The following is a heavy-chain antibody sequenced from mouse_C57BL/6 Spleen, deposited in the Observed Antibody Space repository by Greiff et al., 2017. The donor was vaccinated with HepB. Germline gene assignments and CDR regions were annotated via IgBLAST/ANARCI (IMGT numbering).Heavy chain of an antibody. D-gene: IGHD4-1*01. J-gene: IGHJ3*01. CDR2: IYPGSGNN. Sequence: QVHVKQSGAELVRPGASVKLSCKASGYTFTDYYINWVKQRPGQGLEWIARIYPGSGNNYYNEKFKGKATLTAEKSSSTAYMQLSSLTSEDSAVYCCARGDWEAWFAYWGQGTLVTVSA. CDR3: ARGDWEAWFAY. V-gene: IGHV1-76*01. CDR1: GYTFTDYY.